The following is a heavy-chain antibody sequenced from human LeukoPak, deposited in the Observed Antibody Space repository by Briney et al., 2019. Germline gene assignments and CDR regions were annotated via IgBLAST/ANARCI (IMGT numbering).Heavy chain of an antibody. V-gene: IGHV3-21*01. CDR1: GFTFSSYS. J-gene: IGHJ4*02. CDR3: ASSRYDSSGYYGIIAY. Sequence: GGSLRLSCAASGFTFSSYSMNWVRQAPGKGLEWVSSITRSSNYIYYADSGKGRFTISRDNAKNSLYLQMNSLRAEDTAVYYCASSRYDSSGYYGIIAYWGQGTLVTVSS. CDR2: ITRSSNYI. D-gene: IGHD3-22*01.